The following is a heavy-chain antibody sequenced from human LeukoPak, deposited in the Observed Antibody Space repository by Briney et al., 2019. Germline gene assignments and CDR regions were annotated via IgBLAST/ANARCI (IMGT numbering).Heavy chain of an antibody. V-gene: IGHV3-33*06. CDR1: GFTFSSYG. J-gene: IGHJ4*02. D-gene: IGHD5-12*01. Sequence: GGSLRLSCAASGFTFSSYGMHWVRQAPGKGLEWVAVIWYDGSNKYYADSVKGRFTISRDNSKNTLYLQMNSLRAEDTAVYYCAKGGYNGYDWGPFDYWGQGTLVTVSS. CDR3: AKGGYNGYDWGPFDY. CDR2: IWYDGSNK.